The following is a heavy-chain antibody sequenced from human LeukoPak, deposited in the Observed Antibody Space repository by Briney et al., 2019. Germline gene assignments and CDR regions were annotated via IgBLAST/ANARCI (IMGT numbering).Heavy chain of an antibody. CDR3: ARDQTLVAIGAPGY. Sequence: PGGSLRLSCVASGFKFSGYWMTWVRHTPGKGLEWVANIKQDGDDKYYAESVRGRFTISRDNVRNSLYLQMNSLRAEDTGIYYCARDQTLVAIGAPGYWGQGTLVTVSS. J-gene: IGHJ4*02. V-gene: IGHV3-7*01. CDR1: GFKFSGYW. D-gene: IGHD2/OR15-2a*01. CDR2: IKQDGDDK.